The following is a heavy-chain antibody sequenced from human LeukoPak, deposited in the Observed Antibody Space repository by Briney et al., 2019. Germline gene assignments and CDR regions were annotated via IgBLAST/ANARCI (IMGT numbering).Heavy chain of an antibody. CDR3: ARDTGCAGGNCFSFYDS. V-gene: IGHV3-7*01. J-gene: IGHJ4*02. Sequence: GGSLRLSCAASGFTFSTYWMTWVRQAPGKGRDGVPNIREDGSQKYYVDSVKGRFTISRDNAKNSLYLQMDSLRAEDTAVYYCARDTGCAGGNCFSFYDSWGQGTLVTVSS. D-gene: IGHD2-15*01. CDR1: GFTFSTYW. CDR2: IREDGSQK.